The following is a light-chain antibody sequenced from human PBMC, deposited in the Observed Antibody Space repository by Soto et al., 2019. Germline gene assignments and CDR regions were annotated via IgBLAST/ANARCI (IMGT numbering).Light chain of an antibody. J-gene: IGKJ5*01. Sequence: TALTQSPCKIAILYWGTAPLSTNASPSVTNYLAWYQQKPGQAPRLLIYGAFNRATGIPARFSGSGSGTDFTLTISSLEPEDFAVYYCQQRNIWPPVTFGQGTGLEI. V-gene: IGKV3-11*01. CDR3: QQRNIWPPVT. CDR2: GAF. CDR1: PSVTNY.